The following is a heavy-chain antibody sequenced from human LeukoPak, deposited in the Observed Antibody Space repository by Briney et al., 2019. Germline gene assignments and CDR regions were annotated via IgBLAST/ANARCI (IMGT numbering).Heavy chain of an antibody. CDR2: IYYSGST. Sequence: SETLSLTCTVSGGSISSHYWSWIRQPPGKGLEWTGYIYYSGSTNYNPSLKSRVTISVDTSKNQFSLKLSSVTAADTAVYYCAREGSHSMGGYSYAYYFDYWGQGTLVTVSS. CDR3: AREGSHSMGGYSYAYYFDY. J-gene: IGHJ4*02. D-gene: IGHD5-18*01. CDR1: GGSISSHY. V-gene: IGHV4-59*11.